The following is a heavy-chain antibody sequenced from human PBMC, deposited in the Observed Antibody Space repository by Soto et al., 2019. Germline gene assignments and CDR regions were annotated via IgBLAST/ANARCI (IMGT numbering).Heavy chain of an antibody. Sequence: QITLKESGPPLVKPTQTLTLTCTFSGFSLTTTGVGVGWXXXPXGXXLEWLALIYWDGDKHYNPSLETRLTITKDXSXXXXVLXMXNXXXXXXXXXXXXXXXXXCXNGVCYTERHFKSWGQGSLITVSS. J-gene: IGHJ1*01. D-gene: IGHD2-8*01. CDR2: IYWDGDK. CDR3: XXXXXXCXNGVCYTERHFKS. V-gene: IGHV2-5*02. CDR1: GFSLTTTGVG.